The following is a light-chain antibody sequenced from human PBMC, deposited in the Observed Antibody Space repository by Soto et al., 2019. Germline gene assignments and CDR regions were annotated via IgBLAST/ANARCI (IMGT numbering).Light chain of an antibody. Sequence: EIVLTQSPGTLSLSPGERATLSCRASQSLSNNYLAWYQQIPGQAPRLLIYGASVRATGIPDRFSGSGSGTEFTLTISRLEPEDFAVYFCQQYGSSPVTFGGGTKVEIK. CDR2: GAS. V-gene: IGKV3-20*01. J-gene: IGKJ4*02. CDR3: QQYGSSPVT. CDR1: QSLSNNY.